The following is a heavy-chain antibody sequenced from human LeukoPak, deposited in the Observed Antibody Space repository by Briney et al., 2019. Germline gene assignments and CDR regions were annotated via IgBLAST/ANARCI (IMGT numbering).Heavy chain of an antibody. V-gene: IGHV3-49*04. CDR2: IRSKAYRGTT. CDR3: ARGPIQLWIHNAMDV. CDR1: GFTFGDHA. Sequence: GGSPRLSCTGSGFTFGDHAMSWVRQAPGKGLEWVGFIRSKAYRGTTECAASVKGRFTISRDDSKSIVHLQMNSLKTEDTAFYYCARGPIQLWIHNAMDVWGQGTTVTVSS. D-gene: IGHD5-18*01. J-gene: IGHJ6*02.